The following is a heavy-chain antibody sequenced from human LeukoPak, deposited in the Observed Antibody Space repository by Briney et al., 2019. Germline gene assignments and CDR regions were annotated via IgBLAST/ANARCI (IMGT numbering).Heavy chain of an antibody. V-gene: IGHV3-30*03. Sequence: PGRSLRLSCVASGFTFINYGMNWVRQAPGKGLEWVAIISNDGRNEHYAETAKGRFTISRDNPKNTLYLQMNSLRAEDTAVYYCARDSTYGDFDYWGQGTLVTVSS. CDR2: ISNDGRNE. CDR3: ARDSTYGDFDY. J-gene: IGHJ4*02. D-gene: IGHD3-10*01. CDR1: GFTFINYG.